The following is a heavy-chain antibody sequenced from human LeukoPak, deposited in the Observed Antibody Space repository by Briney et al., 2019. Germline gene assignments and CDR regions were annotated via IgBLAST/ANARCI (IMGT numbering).Heavy chain of an antibody. D-gene: IGHD5-18*01. CDR2: IYSGGST. CDR1: GFTVSSNY. Sequence: PGGSLRLSCAASGFTVSSNYMSWVRQAPGKGLEWVSVIYSGGSTYYADSVKGRFTISRDNSKNTLYLQMNSLRAEDTAVYYCATYVDTSIPPCLDVWGKGTTVTVSS. J-gene: IGHJ6*04. CDR3: ATYVDTSIPPCLDV. V-gene: IGHV3-53*05.